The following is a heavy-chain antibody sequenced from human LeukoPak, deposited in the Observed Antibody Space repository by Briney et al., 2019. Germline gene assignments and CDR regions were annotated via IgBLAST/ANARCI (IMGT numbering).Heavy chain of an antibody. J-gene: IGHJ4*02. CDR1: GYTFTSYG. D-gene: IGHD3-22*01. Sequence: ASVKVSCKASGYTFTSYGISWVRQAPGQGLEWMGWISAYNGNTNYAQKLQGRVTMTTDTSTSTAYMELRSLRPDDTAVYYCARVLYYYDSSGYPDYWGQGTLVTVSS. CDR3: ARVLYYYDSSGYPDY. CDR2: ISAYNGNT. V-gene: IGHV1-18*01.